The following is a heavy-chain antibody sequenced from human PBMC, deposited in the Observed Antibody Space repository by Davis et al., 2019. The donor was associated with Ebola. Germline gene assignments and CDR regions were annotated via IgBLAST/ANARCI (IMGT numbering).Heavy chain of an antibody. Sequence: GESLKISCAASGFTFSSYGMHWVRQAPGKGLEWVAVISYDGSNKYYADSVKGRFAISRDNSKNTLYLQMNSLRVEDTAIYYCVKDTSDIWFDIWGQGTMVTVSS. D-gene: IGHD3-9*01. J-gene: IGHJ3*02. CDR3: VKDTSDIWFDI. CDR1: GFTFSSYG. CDR2: ISYDGSNK. V-gene: IGHV3-30*12.